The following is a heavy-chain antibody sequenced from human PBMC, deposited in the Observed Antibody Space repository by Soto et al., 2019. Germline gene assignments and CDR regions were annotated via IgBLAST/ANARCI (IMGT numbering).Heavy chain of an antibody. D-gene: IGHD2-21*02. CDR3: ASTPGDRTRAHWFDP. J-gene: IGHJ5*02. V-gene: IGHV3-53*01. CDR2: IYSDGST. Sequence: LRLSCAASGFTVSSNYMSWVRQAPGKGLEWVSVIYSDGSTYYAGSVKGRFTISRDNSKNTLYLQMNSLRAEDTAVYYCASTPGDRTRAHWFDPWGQGTLVTVS. CDR1: GFTVSSNY.